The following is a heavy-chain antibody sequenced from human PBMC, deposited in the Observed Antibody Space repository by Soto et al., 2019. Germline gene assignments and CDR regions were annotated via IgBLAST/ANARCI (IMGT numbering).Heavy chain of an antibody. CDR1: GFTFSYYY. V-gene: IGHV3-11*01. D-gene: IGHD5-18*01. Sequence: PGGSLILSCASSGFTFSYYYMILIRQAPGKGLEWVSYISSSGSTIYYADSVRGRFTISRDNSKSTLYLQMNSLRAEDTAVYYCVKDSLSGDYSYGWGDFDYWGQGTLVTVS. CDR3: VKDSLSGDYSYGWGDFDY. J-gene: IGHJ4*02. CDR2: ISSSGSTI.